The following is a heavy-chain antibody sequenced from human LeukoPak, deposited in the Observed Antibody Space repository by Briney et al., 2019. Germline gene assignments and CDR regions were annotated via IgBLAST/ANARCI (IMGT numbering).Heavy chain of an antibody. CDR2: IVVGSGNT. J-gene: IGHJ4*02. D-gene: IGHD1-1*01. CDR1: GFTFTGSA. CDR3: ATDDVTTGTKTALGY. Sequence: SVKVSCKASGFTFTGSAVQWVRQARGQGLEWIGWIVVGSGNTNYAQKFQERVTINRDMSTSTAYMELNSLRSEDTAVYYCATDDVTTGTKTALGYWGQGTLVTVSS. V-gene: IGHV1-58*01.